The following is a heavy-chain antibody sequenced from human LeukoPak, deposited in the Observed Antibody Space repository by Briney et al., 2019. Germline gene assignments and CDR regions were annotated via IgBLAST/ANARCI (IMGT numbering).Heavy chain of an antibody. Sequence: GGSLRLSCAASGFTFSGYYMSWIRQAPGKGLEWVSYISSSGSTIYYADSVKGRFTISRDNAKNSLYLQMNSLRAEDTAVYYCARLVSPYYYYMDVWGKGTTVTVSS. CDR3: ARLVSPYYYYMDV. J-gene: IGHJ6*03. D-gene: IGHD2-15*01. CDR1: GFTFSGYY. V-gene: IGHV3-11*04. CDR2: ISSSGSTI.